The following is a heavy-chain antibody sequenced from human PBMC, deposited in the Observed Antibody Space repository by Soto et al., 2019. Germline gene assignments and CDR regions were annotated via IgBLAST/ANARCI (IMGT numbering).Heavy chain of an antibody. CDR3: ARDKGYSDYYGSGRTYYYYYGTAT. J-gene: IGHJ6*04. CDR1: GYTFTGYY. D-gene: IGHD3-10*01. CDR2: INPNSGGT. Sequence: ASVKVSCKASGYTFTGYYMHWVRQAPGQGLEWMGWINPNSGGTNYAQKFQGWVTMNRDTSISTAYMELSRLRSDDTAVYYCARDKGYSDYYGSGRTYYYYYGTATRGNYTTFTLSS. V-gene: IGHV1-2*04.